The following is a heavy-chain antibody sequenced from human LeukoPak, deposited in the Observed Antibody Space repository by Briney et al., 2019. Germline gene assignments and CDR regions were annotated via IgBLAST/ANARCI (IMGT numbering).Heavy chain of an antibody. D-gene: IGHD1-26*01. CDR1: GFTFSAYT. J-gene: IGHJ6*03. CDR2: ISYDGGNK. V-gene: IGHV3-30-3*01. CDR3: ARVVGATRGYYYYYMDV. Sequence: GGSLRLSCSASGFTFSAYTMHWVRQAPGKGLEWVAIISYDGGNKYYADSVKGRFTISKDNAKNSLYLQMNSLRAEDTAVYYCARVVGATRGYYYYYMDVWGKGTTVTVSS.